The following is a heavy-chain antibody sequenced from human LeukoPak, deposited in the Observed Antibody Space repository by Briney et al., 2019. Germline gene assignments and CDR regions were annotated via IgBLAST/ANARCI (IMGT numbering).Heavy chain of an antibody. CDR2: INHRGST. J-gene: IGHJ4*02. V-gene: IGHV4-34*01. D-gene: IGHD1-26*01. CDR3: ARDHGGSHSDF. Sequence: SETLSLTCTVYGGSFSDYCWSWIRQPPGKGLEWVGEINHRGSTNYNPSLKSRVTISVDTSKNQFSLKLSSVTAADTAVYYCARDHGGSHSDFWGQGTLVIVSS. CDR1: GGSFSDYC.